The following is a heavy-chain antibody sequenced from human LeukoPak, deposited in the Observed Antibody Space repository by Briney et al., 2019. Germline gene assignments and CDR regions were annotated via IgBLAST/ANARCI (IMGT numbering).Heavy chain of an antibody. V-gene: IGHV4-38-2*02. J-gene: IGHJ4*02. Sequence: SETLSLTCTVSGYSISSGYYWGWIRQPPGKGLEWIGSIYHSGSTYYNPSLKSRVTISADTSKNQFSLKLSSVTAADTAVYYCARHGSYYDSSGYYPFEDWGQGTLVTVSS. CDR3: ARHGSYYDSSGYYPFED. D-gene: IGHD3-22*01. CDR1: GYSISSGYY. CDR2: IYHSGST.